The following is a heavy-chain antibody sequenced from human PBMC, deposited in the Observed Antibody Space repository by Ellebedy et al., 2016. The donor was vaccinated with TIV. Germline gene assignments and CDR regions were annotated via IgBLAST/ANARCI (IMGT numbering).Heavy chain of an antibody. J-gene: IGHJ6*02. V-gene: IGHV3-11*01. CDR2: ISKSGSTV. Sequence: GGSLRLXXAASGFTFSDHYMSWIRQAPGKGLDWVSYISKSGSTVYYGDPVKGRFTISRDNAKNSLYLQMNSLRAEDTAVYYCARGHYGLDVWGQGTTVIVSS. CDR1: GFTFSDHY. CDR3: ARGHYGLDV.